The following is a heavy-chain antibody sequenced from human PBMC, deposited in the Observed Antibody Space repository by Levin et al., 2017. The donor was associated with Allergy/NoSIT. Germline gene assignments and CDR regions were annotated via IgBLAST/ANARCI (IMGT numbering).Heavy chain of an antibody. J-gene: IGHJ4*02. CDR2: IYYSGTT. CDR1: GGSISNSY. V-gene: IGHV4-59*08. D-gene: IGHD6-6*01. CDR3: ARHAARYYFDY. Sequence: ASQTLSLTCTVSGGSISNSYWSWIRQPPGKGLEWIGFIYYSGTTSYNPSLKSRLTISVDTSENQFSLKLSSVTAADTAVYYCARHAARYYFDYWGQGTLVTVSS.